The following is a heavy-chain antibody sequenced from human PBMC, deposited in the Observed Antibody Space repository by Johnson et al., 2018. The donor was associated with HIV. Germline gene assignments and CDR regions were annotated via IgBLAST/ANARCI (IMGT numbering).Heavy chain of an antibody. CDR1: GFTFSSYS. Sequence: VQLVESGGGLGQPARSLRLSCAASGFTFSSYSMHWVRQAPGKGLEWVSGINWNGGSTGYADSVKGRFTISRDNAKNSLYLQMNSLRAEDTALYYCARASAATKGNAFDIWGQGTMVTVSS. V-gene: IGHV3-20*04. J-gene: IGHJ3*02. CDR2: INWNGGST. D-gene: IGHD1-26*01. CDR3: ARASAATKGNAFDI.